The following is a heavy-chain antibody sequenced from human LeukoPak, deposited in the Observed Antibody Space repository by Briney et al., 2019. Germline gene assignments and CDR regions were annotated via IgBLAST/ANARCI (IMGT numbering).Heavy chain of an antibody. D-gene: IGHD1-14*01. CDR3: AREGPHNWFDP. Sequence: PSETLSLTCTVSGGSISSYYWSWIRQPPGKGLEWIGYIYYSGSTNYNPSLKSRVTISVDTSKNQFSLKLSSVTAAGTAVYYCAREGPHNWFDPWGQGTLVTVSS. CDR2: IYYSGST. J-gene: IGHJ5*02. CDR1: GGSISSYY. V-gene: IGHV4-59*01.